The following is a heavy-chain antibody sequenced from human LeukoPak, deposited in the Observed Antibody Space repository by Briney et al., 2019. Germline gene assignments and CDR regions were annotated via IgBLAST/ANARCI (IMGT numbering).Heavy chain of an antibody. CDR2: IYNSGST. V-gene: IGHV4-31*03. D-gene: IGHD3-10*01. J-gene: IGHJ4*02. CDR3: ARGWSLWFGQD. Sequence: PSETLSLTCTVSGVSINSGGYYWSWIRQHPGKDLEWIVYIYNSGSTYYNTSLKSRVTISGNTSKNQFSLKLSSVTAADTAVYYCARGWSLWFGQDWGQGTLVTVSS. CDR1: GVSINSGGYY.